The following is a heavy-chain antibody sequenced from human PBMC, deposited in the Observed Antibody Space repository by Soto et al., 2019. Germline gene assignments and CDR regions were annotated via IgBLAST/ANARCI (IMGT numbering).Heavy chain of an antibody. D-gene: IGHD3-10*01. CDR3: ARVLWFGELYHYYYGMDV. CDR1: GGSFSGYY. J-gene: IGHJ6*02. Sequence: SETLSLTCAVYGGSFSGYYWSWIRQPPGKXLEWIGEINHSGSTNYNPSLKSRVIISVDTSKNQFSLKLSSVTAADTAVYYCARVLWFGELYHYYYGMDVWGQGTTVTVSS. CDR2: INHSGST. V-gene: IGHV4-34*01.